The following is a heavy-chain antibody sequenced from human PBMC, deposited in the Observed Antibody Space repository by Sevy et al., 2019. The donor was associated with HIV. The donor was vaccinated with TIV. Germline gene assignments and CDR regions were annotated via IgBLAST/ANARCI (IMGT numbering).Heavy chain of an antibody. J-gene: IGHJ4*02. V-gene: IGHV1-18*01. CDR1: GYTFNTYR. CDR2: VSARNGDT. Sequence: ASVKVSCKACGYTFNTYRISWVRQAPGQGLELMGWVSARNGDTNYAQKFQGRVTMITDTSTSTAYMDLRSLRSDDTAIYYCARAYCSGGRCYSLAYWGQGTLVTVSS. D-gene: IGHD2-15*01. CDR3: ARAYCSGGRCYSLAY.